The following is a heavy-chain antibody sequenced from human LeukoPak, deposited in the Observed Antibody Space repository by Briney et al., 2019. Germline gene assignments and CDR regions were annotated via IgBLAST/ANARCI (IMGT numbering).Heavy chain of an antibody. CDR2: IIPIFCTA. Sequence: SVKVSCKASGGTFSSYAISWVRQAPGQGPEWMGGIIPIFCTANYAQKFQGRVTITADESTSTAYMELSSLRSEDTAVYYCARENWNDLRIDYWGQGTLVTVSS. CDR1: GGTFSSYA. V-gene: IGHV1-69*01. D-gene: IGHD1-1*01. CDR3: ARENWNDLRIDY. J-gene: IGHJ4*02.